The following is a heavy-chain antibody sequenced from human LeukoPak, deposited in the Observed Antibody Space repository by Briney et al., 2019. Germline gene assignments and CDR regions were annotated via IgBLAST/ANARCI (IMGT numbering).Heavy chain of an antibody. J-gene: IGHJ3*02. CDR3: AKSRGYSRDGFDI. V-gene: IGHV3-23*01. CDR2: ISGSGSQT. Sequence: GGSLRLSCAASGFTFSSYAMSWVRQAPGKGLERVSAISGSGSQTYYADSVKGRFTTSRDSSKNTLYLQMNSLRAEDTAVYFCAKSRGYSRDGFDIWGQGTMVTVSS. CDR1: GFTFSSYA. D-gene: IGHD4-23*01.